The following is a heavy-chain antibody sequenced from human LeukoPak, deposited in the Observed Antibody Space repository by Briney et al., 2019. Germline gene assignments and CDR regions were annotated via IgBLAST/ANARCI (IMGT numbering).Heavy chain of an antibody. CDR3: AKDWSTYYYYYGMDV. CDR1: GFTFSSYG. Sequence: PGGSLRLSCAASGFTFSSYGMHWVRQAPGKGLEWVAVISYDGGNKYYADSVKGRFTISRDNSKNTLYLQMNSLRAEDTAVYYCAKDWSTYYYYYGMDVWGQGTTVTVSS. J-gene: IGHJ6*02. CDR2: ISYDGGNK. V-gene: IGHV3-30*18.